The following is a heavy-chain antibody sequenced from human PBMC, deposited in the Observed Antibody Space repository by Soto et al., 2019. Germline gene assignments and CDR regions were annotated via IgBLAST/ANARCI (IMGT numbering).Heavy chain of an antibody. J-gene: IGHJ6*02. CDR2: IYYSGST. Sequence: XESLSVPCTVSGGSVSSGRYYWSWIRQPPGKGLEWIGYIYYSGSTNYNPSLKSRVTISVDTSKNQFSLKLSSVTAADTAVYYCARLDADIVAKTYGMDVWGQGTTVTVSS. D-gene: IGHD5-12*01. V-gene: IGHV4-61*01. CDR1: GGSVSSGRYY. CDR3: ARLDADIVAKTYGMDV.